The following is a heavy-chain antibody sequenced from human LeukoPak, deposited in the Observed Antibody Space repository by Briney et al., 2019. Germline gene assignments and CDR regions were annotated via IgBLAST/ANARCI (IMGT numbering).Heavy chain of an antibody. V-gene: IGHV4-39*07. CDR2: IYYSGST. J-gene: IGHJ5*02. CDR1: GGSISSSSYY. D-gene: IGHD3-10*01. CDR3: ARDLGDYGSGSEFDP. Sequence: SETLSLTCTVSGGSISSSSYYWGWIRQPPGKGLEWIGSIYYSGSTYYNPSLKSRVTISVDTSKNQFSLKLSSVTAADTAVYYCARDLGDYGSGSEFDPWGQGTLVTVSS.